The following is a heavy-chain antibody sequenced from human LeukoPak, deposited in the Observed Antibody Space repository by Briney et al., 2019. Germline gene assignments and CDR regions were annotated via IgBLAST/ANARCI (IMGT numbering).Heavy chain of an antibody. D-gene: IGHD2-15*01. Sequence: GSLRLSCAASGFTFSSYWMHWVRQAPGKGLVWVSLINSDGSSTSYADSVKGRFTISRDNAKNTLYLQMNSLRAEDTAVYYCASLVVAASGVGRNFDYWGQGTLVTVSS. CDR2: INSDGSST. V-gene: IGHV3-74*01. J-gene: IGHJ4*02. CDR1: GFTFSSYW. CDR3: ASLVVAASGVGRNFDY.